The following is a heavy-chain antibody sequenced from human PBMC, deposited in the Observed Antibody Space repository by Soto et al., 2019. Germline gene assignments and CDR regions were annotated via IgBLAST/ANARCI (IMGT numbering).Heavy chain of an antibody. V-gene: IGHV3-7*05. J-gene: IGHJ6*02. CDR3: ASESTGYSYGGYYYYGMDV. CDR2: IKQDGSEK. Sequence: GGSLRLSCAASGFTFSSYWMSWVRQAPGKGLEWVANIKQDGSEKYYVDSVKGRFTISRDNAKNSLYLQMNSLRAEDTAVYYCASESTGYSYGGYYYYGMDVWGQGTTVTVSS. CDR1: GFTFSSYW. D-gene: IGHD5-18*01.